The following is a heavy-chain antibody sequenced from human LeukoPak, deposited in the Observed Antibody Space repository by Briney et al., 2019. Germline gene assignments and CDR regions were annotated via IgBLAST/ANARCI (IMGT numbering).Heavy chain of an antibody. CDR1: GYSFTSYW. CDR2: IYPGDSDT. Sequence: GESLKISCKGSGYSFTSYWIGWVRQMPGKGLEWMGIIYPGDSDTRYSPAFQGQVTISADKSISTAYLQWRSLKASDTAMYYCARHETAPHLDYWGQGTLVTVSS. J-gene: IGHJ4*02. V-gene: IGHV5-51*01. CDR3: ARHETAPHLDY. D-gene: IGHD1-1*01.